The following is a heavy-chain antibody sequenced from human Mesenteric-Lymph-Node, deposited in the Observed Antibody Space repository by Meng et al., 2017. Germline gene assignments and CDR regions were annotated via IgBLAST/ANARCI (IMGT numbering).Heavy chain of an antibody. CDR1: GFSVSNDI. D-gene: IGHD3-10*01. Sequence: GGPLRLSCEASGFSVSNDIMNWVRQAPGMGLEWVSIIQGGGSTFYADSVRGRFTISRDNSKNTLYLQMNSLRAEDTAVYYCARDPGYGSGSWGQGTLVTVSS. CDR2: IQGGGST. V-gene: IGHV3-66*02. CDR3: ARDPGYGSGS. J-gene: IGHJ5*02.